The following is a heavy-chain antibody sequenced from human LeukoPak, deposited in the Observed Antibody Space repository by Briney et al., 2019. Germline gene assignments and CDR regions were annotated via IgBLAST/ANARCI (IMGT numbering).Heavy chain of an antibody. D-gene: IGHD3-22*01. CDR2: INHSGST. CDR1: GGSSSGYY. V-gene: IGHV4-34*01. Sequence: SETLSLTCAVYGGSSSGYYWSWIRQPPGKGLEWIGEINHSGSTNYNPSLKSRVTISVDTSKNQFSLKLSSVTAADTAVYYCARAYYDSSGYYFVYYYGMDVWGQGTTVTVSS. CDR3: ARAYYDSSGYYFVYYYGMDV. J-gene: IGHJ6*02.